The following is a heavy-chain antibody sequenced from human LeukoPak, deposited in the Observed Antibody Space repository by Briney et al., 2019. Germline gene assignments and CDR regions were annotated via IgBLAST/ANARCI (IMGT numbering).Heavy chain of an antibody. CDR2: NSGDSGNT. CDR3: ARVVTYYYDSSGYYYGDY. Sequence: ASVKVSCKASGYTFSNYGISWVRQAPGQGLEWMGWNSGDSGNTNYAQKLQGRVTMTTDTSTSTAYMELRSLRSDDTAVYHCARVVTYYYDSSGYYYGDYWGQGTLVTVSS. V-gene: IGHV1-18*01. J-gene: IGHJ4*02. CDR1: GYTFSNYG. D-gene: IGHD3-22*01.